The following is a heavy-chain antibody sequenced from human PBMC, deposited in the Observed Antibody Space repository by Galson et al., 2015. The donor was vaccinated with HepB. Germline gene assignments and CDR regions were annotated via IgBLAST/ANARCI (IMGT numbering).Heavy chain of an antibody. J-gene: IGHJ4*02. CDR2: MNPNSGNT. Sequence: SLRVSCKASGYTFSNYDINWVRQATGRGLEWMGWMNPNSGNTCYAQQFQGRVTMTRNTAISTAYMELSSLRFEDTAVYYCARGNEYCTSASCYNYWGQGTLVTVSS. V-gene: IGHV1-8*01. CDR1: GYTFSNYD. D-gene: IGHD2-2*02. CDR3: ARGNEYCTSASCYNY.